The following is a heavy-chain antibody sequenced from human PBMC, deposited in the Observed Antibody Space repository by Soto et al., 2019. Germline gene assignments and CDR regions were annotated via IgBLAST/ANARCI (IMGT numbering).Heavy chain of an antibody. CDR1: GVTFNRQD. CDR2: IIPMFGTP. Sequence: ASVKVSCKASGVTFNRQDMRWVRQAPGQGLEWMGGIIPMFGTPHYAEKFQDRVTITADESTGTAYLELSSLTSEDTAVYYGATSEGSDGYRFGYWGPGTLVTVSS. CDR3: ATSEGSDGYRFGY. J-gene: IGHJ4*02. D-gene: IGHD5-12*01. V-gene: IGHV1-69*13.